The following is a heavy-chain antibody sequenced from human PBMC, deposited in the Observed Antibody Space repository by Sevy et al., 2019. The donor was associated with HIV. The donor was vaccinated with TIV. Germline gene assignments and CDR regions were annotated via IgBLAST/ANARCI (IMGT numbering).Heavy chain of an antibody. J-gene: IGHJ5*02. CDR3: ARKTDNSARWLDP. D-gene: IGHD4-4*01. CDR1: VFTFNFHG. CDR2: IWHDGSNK. Sequence: GGSLRLSCAASVFTFNFHGMHWVRQAPGKGLEWVAFIWHDGSNKYMADSVKGRFTISRDNSKNTLFLQMNSLTVEDTAVYYCARKTDNSARWLDPWGQGTLVTVSS. V-gene: IGHV3-33*01.